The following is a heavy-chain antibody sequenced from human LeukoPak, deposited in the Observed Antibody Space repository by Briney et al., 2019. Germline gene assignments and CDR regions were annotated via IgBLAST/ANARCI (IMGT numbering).Heavy chain of an antibody. D-gene: IGHD3-22*01. CDR3: AKRGVVIRVILVGFHKEAYYFDS. J-gene: IGHJ4*02. Sequence: GGSLRLSCTASGFSLSSFQMNWVRQAPGKGPEWVAGISGSGGSAHYADAVKGRFTISRDNPKNTLYLQMNSLRVEDTAVYFCAKRGVVIRVILVGFHKEAYYFDSWGQGALVTVSS. CDR1: GFSLSSFQ. V-gene: IGHV3-23*01. CDR2: ISGSGGSA.